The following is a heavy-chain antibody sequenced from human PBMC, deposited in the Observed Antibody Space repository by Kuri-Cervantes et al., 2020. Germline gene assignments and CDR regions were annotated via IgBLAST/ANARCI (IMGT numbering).Heavy chain of an antibody. J-gene: IGHJ3*02. D-gene: IGHD3-22*01. Sequence: ASVKVSCKASGYTFTSYYMHWVRQAPGQGLEWMGCINPKSGGTKYAQKFQGRVTMTRDTSISTVYMELRSLRSDDTAVYYCAREYYYDSSGYYLRVDAFDIWGQGTMVTVSS. V-gene: IGHV1-2*02. CDR2: INPKSGGT. CDR1: GYTFTSYY. CDR3: AREYYYDSSGYYLRVDAFDI.